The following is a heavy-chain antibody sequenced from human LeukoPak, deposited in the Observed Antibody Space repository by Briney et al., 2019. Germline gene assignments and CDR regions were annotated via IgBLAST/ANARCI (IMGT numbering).Heavy chain of an antibody. D-gene: IGHD3-3*01. CDR1: GYTFTGYY. CDR3: ATLGVITIFGVITNDAFDI. Sequence: ASVKVSCKTSGYTFTGYYMHWVRQAPGQGLEWMGWINPNSGGTNYAQKFQGRVTMTRDTSINTAYMELTRLRSDDTAVYYCATLGVITIFGVITNDAFDIWGQGTMVTVSS. V-gene: IGHV1-2*02. J-gene: IGHJ3*02. CDR2: INPNSGGT.